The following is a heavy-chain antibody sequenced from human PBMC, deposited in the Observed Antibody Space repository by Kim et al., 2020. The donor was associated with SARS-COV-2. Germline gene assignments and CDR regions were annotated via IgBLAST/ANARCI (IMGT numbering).Heavy chain of an antibody. CDR2: MNPNSGNT. J-gene: IGHJ6*02. CDR3: ARGRGVVVVAATSVTFYYYGMDV. D-gene: IGHD2-15*01. CDR1: GYTFTSYD. V-gene: IGHV1-8*01. Sequence: ASVKVSCKASGYTFTSYDINWVRQATGQGLEWMGWMNPNSGNTGYAQKFQGRVTMTRNTSISTAYMELSSLRSEDTAVYYCARGRGVVVVAATSVTFYYYGMDVWGQGTTVTVSS.